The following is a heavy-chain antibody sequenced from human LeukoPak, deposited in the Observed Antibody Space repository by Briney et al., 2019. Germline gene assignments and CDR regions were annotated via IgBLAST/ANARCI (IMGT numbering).Heavy chain of an antibody. V-gene: IGHV3-53*01. CDR3: AREGGGDRRGAFDI. CDR2: IYSGGTT. CDR1: GFTVSSSY. J-gene: IGHJ3*02. D-gene: IGHD2-21*02. Sequence: GGSLRLSCAASGFTVSSSYMSWVRQAPGKGLEWVSVIYSGGTTYYADSVKGRFTISRDNLKNTLYLQMNSLRVEDTAVYYCAREGGGDRRGAFDIWGQGTMVTVSS.